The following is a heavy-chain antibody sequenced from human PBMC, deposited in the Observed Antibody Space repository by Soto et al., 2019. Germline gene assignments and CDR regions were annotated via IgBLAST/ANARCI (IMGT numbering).Heavy chain of an antibody. Sequence: VQLVQSGAEVNKPGASVRVSCKASGYSFTDYAVHWVRQAPGQRFEWMGWINAGNGNTKCSQKFQGRVTITRDTSASTVYMELSSLKSEDTAVYYCAREFPSLSSSWREHFQPWGQGTLVTVSS. V-gene: IGHV1-3*01. CDR2: INAGNGNT. CDR1: GYSFTDYA. J-gene: IGHJ1*01. CDR3: AREFPSLSSSWREHFQP. D-gene: IGHD6-13*01.